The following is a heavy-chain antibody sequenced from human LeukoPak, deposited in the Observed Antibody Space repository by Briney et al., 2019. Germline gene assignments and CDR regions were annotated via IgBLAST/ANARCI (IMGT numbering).Heavy chain of an antibody. J-gene: IGHJ4*02. CDR3: AKRTMSAFDS. Sequence: GGSLRLSCAASGFTFRTSAMNWVRQAPGKGLEWLRGISGSGNGTYYADSVKGRFTISRDNSQNMVYLLMNSLTVEDAATYYCAKRTMSAFDSWGQGTLVTVSS. V-gene: IGHV3-23*01. CDR1: GFTFRTSA. D-gene: IGHD5-24*01. CDR2: ISGSGNGT.